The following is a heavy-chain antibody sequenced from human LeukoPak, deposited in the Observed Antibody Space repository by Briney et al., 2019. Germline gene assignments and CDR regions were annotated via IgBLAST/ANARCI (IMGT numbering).Heavy chain of an antibody. Sequence: GGSLRLSCAASRSTFRSYGMHWVRQAPGKGLEWVAVIWYDGSEKYYADSVKGRFTVSRDNSKNMLYLQMDSLRAEDTAVYYCATYNSGTIDHWGQGTLVTVSS. D-gene: IGHD1-1*01. CDR3: ATYNSGTIDH. J-gene: IGHJ4*02. CDR1: RSTFRSYG. CDR2: IWYDGSEK. V-gene: IGHV3-33*03.